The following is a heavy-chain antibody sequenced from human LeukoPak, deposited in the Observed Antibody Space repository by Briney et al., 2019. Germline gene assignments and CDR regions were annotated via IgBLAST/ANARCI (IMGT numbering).Heavy chain of an antibody. CDR2: MNPNSGST. J-gene: IGHJ5*02. V-gene: IGHV1-8*01. CDR3: ARATGYSSGWRSGDWFDP. Sequence: ASVKVSCKASGYTFTSSDINWVRQATGQGLEWMGWMNPNSGSTGCEQKFQGRVTMTRNTSISTAYMELSGLRSEDTAVYYCARATGYSSGWRSGDWFDPWGQGTLVTVSS. CDR1: GYTFTSSD. D-gene: IGHD6-19*01.